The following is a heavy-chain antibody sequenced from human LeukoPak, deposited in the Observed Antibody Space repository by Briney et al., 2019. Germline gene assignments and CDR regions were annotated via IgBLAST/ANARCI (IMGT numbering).Heavy chain of an antibody. V-gene: IGHV3-74*01. Sequence: TGGSLRLSCAASGFTFSSYPMHWVRQAPGKGLMWVSRINRGGSRTDYADSVKGRFTISRDDAKNTLYLQLNSLRAEGTAVYFCARGGSDTAMAHDYWGQGTLVTVSS. CDR1: GFTFSSYP. J-gene: IGHJ4*02. CDR2: INRGGSRT. CDR3: ARGGSDTAMAHDY. D-gene: IGHD5-18*01.